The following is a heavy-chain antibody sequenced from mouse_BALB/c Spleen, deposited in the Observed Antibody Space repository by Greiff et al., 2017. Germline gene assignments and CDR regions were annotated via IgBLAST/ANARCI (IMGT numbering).Heavy chain of an antibody. J-gene: IGHJ2*01. D-gene: IGHD3-1*01. V-gene: IGHV3-6*02. CDR1: GYSITSGYY. Sequence: EVQLVESGPGLVKPSQSLSLTCSVTGYSITSGYYWNWIRQFPGNKLEWMGYISYDGSNNYNPSLKNRISITRDTSKNQFFLKLNSVTTEDTATYYCAGYNYWGQGTTLTVSS. CDR3: AGYNY. CDR2: ISYDGSN.